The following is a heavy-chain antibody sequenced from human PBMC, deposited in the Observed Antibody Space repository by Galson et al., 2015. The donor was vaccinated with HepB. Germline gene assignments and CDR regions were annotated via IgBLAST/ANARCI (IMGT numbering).Heavy chain of an antibody. V-gene: IGHV4-4*02. CDR3: ARGDIVVVPAAIRSGWFDP. CDR1: GGSISSSNW. J-gene: IGHJ5*02. D-gene: IGHD2-2*02. Sequence: SLTCAVSGGSISSSNWWSWVRQPPGKGLEWIGEIYHSGSTNYNPSLKSRVTISVDKSKNQFSLKLSSVTAADTAVYYCARGDIVVVPAAIRSGWFDPWGQGTLVTVSS. CDR2: IYHSGST.